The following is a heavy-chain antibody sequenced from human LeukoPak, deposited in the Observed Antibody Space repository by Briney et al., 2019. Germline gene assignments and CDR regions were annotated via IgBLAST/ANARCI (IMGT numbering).Heavy chain of an antibody. Sequence: GGSLRLSCAASGFTFSCYWMHWVRQAPGKGLVWVSRINSDGSSTSYADSVKGRFTISRDNAKNTLYLQMNSLRAEDTAVYYCARGRVYGDYLCNWFDPWGQGTLVTVSS. CDR1: GFTFSCYW. CDR2: INSDGSST. V-gene: IGHV3-74*01. J-gene: IGHJ5*02. CDR3: ARGRVYGDYLCNWFDP. D-gene: IGHD4-17*01.